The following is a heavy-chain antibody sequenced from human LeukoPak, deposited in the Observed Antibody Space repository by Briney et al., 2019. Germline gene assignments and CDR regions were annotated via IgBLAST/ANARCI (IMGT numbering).Heavy chain of an antibody. D-gene: IGHD3-22*01. CDR3: ARDVTMIRRRSYFDY. J-gene: IGHJ4*02. V-gene: IGHV4-34*01. CDR1: GGSFSGYY. Sequence: SETLSLTCAVYGGSFSGYYWSWIRQPPGKGLEWIGEINHSGSTNYNPSLKSRVTISVDTSKNQFSRKLSSVTAADTAVYYCARDVTMIRRRSYFDYWGQGTLVTVSS. CDR2: INHSGST.